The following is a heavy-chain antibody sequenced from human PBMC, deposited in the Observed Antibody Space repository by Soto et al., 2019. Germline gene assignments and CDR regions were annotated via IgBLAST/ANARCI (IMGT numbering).Heavy chain of an antibody. V-gene: IGHV3-66*01. J-gene: IGHJ4*02. CDR2: IYSGGST. CDR3: ADLRTAAVVDS. D-gene: IGHD2-21*02. CDR1: GFTVSSNY. Sequence: EVQLVESGGGLVQPGGSLRLSCAASGFTVSSNYMSWVRQAPGKGLEWVSVIYSGGSTYHADTVKARFTISRANSTNTLCLEMNSLRAVDTAVYYCADLRTAAVVDSWGQGTLVTVSS.